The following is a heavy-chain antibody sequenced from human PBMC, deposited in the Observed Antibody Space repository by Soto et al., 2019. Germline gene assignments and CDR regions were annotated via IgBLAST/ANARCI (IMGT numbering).Heavy chain of an antibody. CDR2: INAANGAT. D-gene: IGHD3-22*01. J-gene: IGHJ4*02. V-gene: IGHV1-3*01. Sequence: QVQLVQSGAQVKKPGASVKVSCKASGYTLTTYTIHWVRQSPGQRLEFMGGINAANGATNLSQTFQGRVNITRDTSANPVYMDLSSLRSEDTAVYFCARVSFETSGFADFWGQGALVTVSS. CDR3: ARVSFETSGFADF. CDR1: GYTLTTYT.